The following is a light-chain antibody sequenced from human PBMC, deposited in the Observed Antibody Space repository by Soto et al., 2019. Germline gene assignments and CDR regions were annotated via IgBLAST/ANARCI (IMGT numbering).Light chain of an antibody. CDR1: QSIGRF. Sequence: DIQMTQSPSTLSASVGDRVTITCRASQSIGRFLAWYQHQPGKAPKLLIYDASTLESGVPSRFSGTGSGTEITFSITSLQPEDFGTYYGQQCYLGWTFGQGTKVDFK. CDR2: DAS. J-gene: IGKJ1*01. V-gene: IGKV1-5*01. CDR3: QQCYLGWT.